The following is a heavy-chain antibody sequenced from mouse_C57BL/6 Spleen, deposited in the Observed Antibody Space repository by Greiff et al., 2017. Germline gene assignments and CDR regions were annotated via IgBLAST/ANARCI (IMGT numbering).Heavy chain of an antibody. CDR2: ISSGSSTI. CDR1: GFTFSDYG. D-gene: IGHD1-1*01. Sequence: EVKLEESGGGLVKPGGSLKLSCAASGFTFSDYGMHWVRQAPEKGLEWVAYISSGSSTIYYADTVKGRFTISRDNAKNTLFLQMTSLRSEDTAMYYCARNGRNYAMDYWGQGTSVTVSS. CDR3: ARNGRNYAMDY. J-gene: IGHJ4*01. V-gene: IGHV5-17*01.